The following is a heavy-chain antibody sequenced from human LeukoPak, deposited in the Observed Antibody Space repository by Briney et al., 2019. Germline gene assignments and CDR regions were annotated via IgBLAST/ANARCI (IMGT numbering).Heavy chain of an antibody. CDR3: ARAGAPGTTDS. CDR1: GFTFSDYY. Sequence: GGSLRLSCAASGFTFSDYYMSWIRQAPGKGLEWVSYISSSSSYTNYADSVKGRFTISRDNAKNSMYLQMNSLRADDTAVYYCARAGAPGTTDSWGQGTLVTVSS. CDR2: ISSSSSYT. V-gene: IGHV3-11*05. J-gene: IGHJ4*02. D-gene: IGHD6-13*01.